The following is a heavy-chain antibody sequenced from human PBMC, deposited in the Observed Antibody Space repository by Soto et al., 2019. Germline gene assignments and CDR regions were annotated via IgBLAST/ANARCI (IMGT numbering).Heavy chain of an antibody. Sequence: GGSLRLSCAASGFTFSSYAMTWVRQAPGKGLEWVSAISGSGGSTYYTDSVKGRFTISRDNSKNTLYLQMNSLRAADTAVYYCAKDLEGGPGDYYYYYMDVWGKGTTVTVSS. CDR3: AKDLEGGPGDYYYYYMDV. CDR1: GFTFSSYA. V-gene: IGHV3-23*01. J-gene: IGHJ6*03. CDR2: ISGSGGST. D-gene: IGHD3-16*01.